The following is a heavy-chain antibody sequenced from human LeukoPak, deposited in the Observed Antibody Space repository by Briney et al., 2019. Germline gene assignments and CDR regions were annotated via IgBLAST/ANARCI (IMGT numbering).Heavy chain of an antibody. V-gene: IGHV3-53*01. D-gene: IGHD2-2*01. Sequence: GGSLRLSCAASGFTVNNNYMSWVRQAPGRGLEWVSVIYSGGYTYYAGSVKGRFTISRDNSKNTLYLQMNSLRAEDTAVYYCARVKSVPGARNSSLGIDYWGQGTLVTVSS. CDR3: ARVKSVPGARNSSLGIDY. J-gene: IGHJ4*02. CDR2: IYSGGYT. CDR1: GFTVNNNY.